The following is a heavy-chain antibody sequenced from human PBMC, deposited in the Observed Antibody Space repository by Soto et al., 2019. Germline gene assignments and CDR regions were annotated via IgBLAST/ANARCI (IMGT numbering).Heavy chain of an antibody. CDR1: GFTFSSYG. CDR2: ISYDGSNK. CDR3: AKDEY. Sequence: GVSLRLSCSASGFTFSSYGMHWVRQTPGKGLEWVAVISYDGSNKYYADSVKGRFTISRDNSKNKLYLQMNSLRAEDTAVYYCAKDEYWGQGNLVTVSS. J-gene: IGHJ4*02. V-gene: IGHV3-30*18.